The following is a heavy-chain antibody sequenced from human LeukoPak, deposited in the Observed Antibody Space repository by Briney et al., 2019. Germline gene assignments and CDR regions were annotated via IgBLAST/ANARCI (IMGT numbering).Heavy chain of an antibody. CDR1: GFTVSSNY. J-gene: IGHJ4*02. CDR3: AREGKWLQLRYFDY. Sequence: SGGSLGLSCAASGFTVSSNYMSWVRQAPGKGLEWVSVIHTGGSTYYADSVKGRFTISRDTSNNTLYLQMNSLRADDTAVYYCAREGKWLQLRYFDYWGQGTLVTVSS. CDR2: IHTGGST. D-gene: IGHD5-24*01. V-gene: IGHV3-53*01.